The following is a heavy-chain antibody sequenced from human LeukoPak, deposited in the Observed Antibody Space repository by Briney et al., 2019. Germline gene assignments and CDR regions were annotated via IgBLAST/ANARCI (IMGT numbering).Heavy chain of an antibody. CDR3: ATEDYDYIWGSTDAFDI. CDR1: GFTFSIYD. V-gene: IGHV3-30*03. D-gene: IGHD3-16*01. Sequence: PGGSLRLSCAASGFTFSIYDMHWVRQAPGKGLEWMAAISNDGSNKYYADSVKGRFTISRDNAKNTLYLQMNTLRTEDTAVYYCATEDYDYIWGSTDAFDIWGQGTMVTVSS. J-gene: IGHJ3*02. CDR2: ISNDGSNK.